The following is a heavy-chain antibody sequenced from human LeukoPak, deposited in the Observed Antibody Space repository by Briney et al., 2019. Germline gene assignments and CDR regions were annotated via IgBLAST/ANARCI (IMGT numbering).Heavy chain of an antibody. CDR2: ISSSSSYI. J-gene: IGHJ5*02. CDR1: GFTFSSYS. CDR3: ASLTYYDFWSGPHWFDP. Sequence: GGSLRLSCAASGFTFSSYSMNWVRQAPGKWLEWVSSISSSSSYIYYADSVKGRFTISRDNAKNSLYLQMNSLRAEDTAVYYCASLTYYDFWSGPHWFDPWGRGTLVTVSS. D-gene: IGHD3-3*01. V-gene: IGHV3-21*01.